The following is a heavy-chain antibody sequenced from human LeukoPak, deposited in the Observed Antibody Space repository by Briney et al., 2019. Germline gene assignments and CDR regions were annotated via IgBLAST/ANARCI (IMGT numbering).Heavy chain of an antibody. CDR2: ISRSGSTI. J-gene: IGHJ5*02. CDR3: ARVKIAVAGWRNWFDP. CDR1: VFTFSSYE. V-gene: IGHV3-48*03. D-gene: IGHD6-19*01. Sequence: GGSLRLSCAASVFTFSSYEMNWVRQAPGKGLEWVSYISRSGSTIYYADSVKGRFTISRDNAKNSVYLQMNSLRVEDTAVYYCARVKIAVAGWRNWFDPWGQGSLVTVSS.